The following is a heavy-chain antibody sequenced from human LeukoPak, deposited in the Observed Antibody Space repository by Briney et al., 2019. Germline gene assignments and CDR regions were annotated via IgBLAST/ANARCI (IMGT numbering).Heavy chain of an antibody. CDR3: ARVIGVVVPAASNWFDP. V-gene: IGHV4-59*01. CDR2: IYYSGST. CDR1: GGSISSYY. J-gene: IGHJ5*02. D-gene: IGHD2-2*01. Sequence: SETLSLTCTVSGGSISSYYWSWIRQPPGKGLEWIGYIYYSGSTNYNPSLKSRVTISVDTSKNQFSLKLSSVTAEDTAVYYCARVIGVVVPAASNWFDPWGQGTLVTVSS.